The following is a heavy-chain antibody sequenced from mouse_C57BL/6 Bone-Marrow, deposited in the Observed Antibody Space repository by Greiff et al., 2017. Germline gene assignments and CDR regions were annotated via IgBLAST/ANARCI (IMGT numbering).Heavy chain of an antibody. CDR1: GFNIKDDY. D-gene: IGHD2-5*01. J-gene: IGHJ2*01. CDR3: TFYYSNPAY. Sequence: EVQLQQSGAELVRPGASVKLSCTASGFNIKDDYMHWVKQRPEQGLEWIGGIDPGNGDTEYASKFQGKATITADTSSNTAYLQLSSLTSEDTAVYYCTFYYSNPAYWGQGTTLTVSS. CDR2: IDPGNGDT. V-gene: IGHV14-4*01.